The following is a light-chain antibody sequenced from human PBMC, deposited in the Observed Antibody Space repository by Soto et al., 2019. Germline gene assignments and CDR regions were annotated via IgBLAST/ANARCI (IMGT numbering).Light chain of an antibody. CDR1: QSVSSN. V-gene: IGKV3-15*01. Sequence: EIVMTQSPATLSVSPGERATLSCRASQSVSSNLAWYQQKPGQAPRLLIYGASTRATGIPARFSGSGSGTEVTLTISSLQSEDFAVYYCQQLNTYPYTFGQGTKLEIK. CDR3: QQLNTYPYT. J-gene: IGKJ2*01. CDR2: GAS.